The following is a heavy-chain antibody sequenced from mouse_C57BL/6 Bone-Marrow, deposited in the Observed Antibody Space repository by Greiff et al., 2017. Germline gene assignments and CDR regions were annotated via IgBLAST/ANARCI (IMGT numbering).Heavy chain of an antibody. CDR3: ARGGRSDCHCGY. D-gene: IGHD1-2*01. CDR1: GFNIKNYY. J-gene: IGHJ1*03. Sequence: VQLQQSVAELVRPGASVKLSCTASGFNIKNYYMHWVKQRPEQGLEWIGRIDPADGDTKYAPKFKGKATLTADTSSNTAYMQLSSLTSEDTAIYYCARGGRSDCHCGYWGTGTTVTVSS. CDR2: IDPADGDT. V-gene: IGHV14-3*01.